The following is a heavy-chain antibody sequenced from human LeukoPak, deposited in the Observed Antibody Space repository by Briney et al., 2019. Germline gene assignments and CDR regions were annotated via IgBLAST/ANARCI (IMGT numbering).Heavy chain of an antibody. CDR1: GYIFTSYY. D-gene: IGHD6-19*01. J-gene: IGHJ4*02. CDR2: INPNSGGT. V-gene: IGHV1-2*02. CDR3: ATVQQWLAPFDY. Sequence: ASVKVSCKASGYIFTSYYMHWVRQAPGQGLEWVGWINPNSGGTNYAQKFQGRVTMTRDTSISTAYMELSRLRSDDTAVYYCATVQQWLAPFDYWGQGTLVTVSS.